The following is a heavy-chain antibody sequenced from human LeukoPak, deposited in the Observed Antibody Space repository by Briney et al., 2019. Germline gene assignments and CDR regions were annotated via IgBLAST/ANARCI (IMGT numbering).Heavy chain of an antibody. D-gene: IGHD1-26*01. Sequence: ASVKVSCKTSGYAFTGYYLHWVRQAPGQGLEWMGWINPNSGGTNYAQKFQGRVTMTRDTSIRTVYMELSRLRSDDTAVYYCARGWELNDYWGQETLITVSA. V-gene: IGHV1-2*02. CDR2: INPNSGGT. J-gene: IGHJ4*02. CDR3: ARGWELNDY. CDR1: GYAFTGYY.